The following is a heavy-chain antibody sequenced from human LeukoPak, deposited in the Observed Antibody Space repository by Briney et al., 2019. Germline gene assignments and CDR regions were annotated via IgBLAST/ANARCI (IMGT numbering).Heavy chain of an antibody. Sequence: GGSLRPSCAASGFTLSSYAMSWVRQGPGKGLEWVSAISVSGNTYHADSVKGRFTISRDSSKNTLYLQMNSLRAGVAAVYYCAKAPVTTCSGAYCYPFDYWSQGTLVTVSS. CDR3: AKAPVTTCSGAYCYPFDY. V-gene: IGHV3-23*01. J-gene: IGHJ4*02. CDR1: GFTLSSYA. D-gene: IGHD2-15*01. CDR2: ISVSGNT.